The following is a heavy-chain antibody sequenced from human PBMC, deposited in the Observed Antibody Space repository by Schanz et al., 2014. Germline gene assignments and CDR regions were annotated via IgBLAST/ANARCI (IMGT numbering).Heavy chain of an antibody. CDR1: GYTFTSYD. D-gene: IGHD3-10*01. J-gene: IGHJ6*02. Sequence: QVQLVQSGAEAKKPGASVRVSCKASGYTFTSYDINWVRQATGQGLEWMGWISVYHGHTNYAEKVHGRVAMTTDTSTSTAYMELRSLISDDTAVYYCVRDAGWAFGDYHGMDVWGQGTTXTVSS. CDR2: ISVYHGHT. CDR3: VRDAGWAFGDYHGMDV. V-gene: IGHV1-18*01.